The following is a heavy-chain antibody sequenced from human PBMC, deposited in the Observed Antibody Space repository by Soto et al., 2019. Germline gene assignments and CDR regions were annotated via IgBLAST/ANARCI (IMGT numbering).Heavy chain of an antibody. V-gene: IGHV4-59*01. J-gene: IGHJ6*02. CDR1: GGSISSYY. CDR3: ARDQFYGGTSYYYYYGMDV. Sequence: SETLSLTCTVSGGSISSYYWSWIRQPPGKGLEWIGYIYYSGSTNYNPSLKSRVTISVDTSKNQFSLKLSSVTAADTAVYYCARDQFYGGTSYYYYYGMDVWGQGTTVTVYS. CDR2: IYYSGST. D-gene: IGHD2-15*01.